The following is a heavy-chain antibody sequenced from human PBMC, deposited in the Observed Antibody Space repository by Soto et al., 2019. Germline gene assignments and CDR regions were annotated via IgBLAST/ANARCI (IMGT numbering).Heavy chain of an antibody. J-gene: IGHJ6*02. D-gene: IGHD1-1*01. CDR3: ARDQDWNLYGMDV. V-gene: IGHV6-1*01. CDR2: TSYRSKWYN. CDR1: GDSVYSNSAA. Sequence: SQTLSLTCAISGDSVYSNSAAWKWIRQSPSRGLEWLGRTSYRSKWYNDYAVSVKSRITINPDTSKNQFSLQLNSVTPEDTAVYYCARDQDWNLYGMDVWGQGTTVTVSS.